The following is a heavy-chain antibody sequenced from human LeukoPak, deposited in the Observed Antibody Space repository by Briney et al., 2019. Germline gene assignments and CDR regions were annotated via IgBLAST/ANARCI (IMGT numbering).Heavy chain of an antibody. CDR3: ARGGTYLSAFDI. CDR2: ISYDGSNK. V-gene: IGHV3-30*03. D-gene: IGHD1-26*01. Sequence: PGRSLRLSCAASGFIFSNYGMHWVRQAPGKGLEWVATISYDGSNKFYTDSVKGRFTISRDNSKNTLFLQMNSLRAEDTAVYYCARGGTYLSAFDIWGQGTMVTVSS. J-gene: IGHJ3*02. CDR1: GFIFSNYG.